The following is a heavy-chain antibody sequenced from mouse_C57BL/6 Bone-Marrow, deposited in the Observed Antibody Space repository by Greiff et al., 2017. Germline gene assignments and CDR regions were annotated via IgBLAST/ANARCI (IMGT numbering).Heavy chain of an antibody. J-gene: IGHJ2*01. V-gene: IGHV1-62-2*01. Sequence: VQLVESGAELVKPGASVKLSCKASGYTFTEYTIHWVKQRSGQGLEWIGWFYPGSGSIKYNEKFKDKATLTADKSSSTVYMELSRLTSEDSAVYFCARHDTGGSSFSYFDYWGQGTTLTVSS. D-gene: IGHD1-1*01. CDR3: ARHDTGGSSFSYFDY. CDR1: GYTFTEYT. CDR2: FYPGSGSI.